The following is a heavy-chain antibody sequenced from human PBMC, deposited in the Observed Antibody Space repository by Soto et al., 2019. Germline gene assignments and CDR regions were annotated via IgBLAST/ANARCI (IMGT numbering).Heavy chain of an antibody. D-gene: IGHD2-15*01. J-gene: IGHJ6*02. Sequence: ESLTFSCKGSGYSFTSYWISWVRQMPGKGLEWMGRIDPSDSYTNYSPSFQGHVTTSADKSISTAYLRWSSLKASDTAMYYCARRVVAANLSYYYYGMDVWGQGTTVTVSS. CDR2: IDPSDSYT. V-gene: IGHV5-10-1*01. CDR1: GYSFTSYW. CDR3: ARRVVAANLSYYYYGMDV.